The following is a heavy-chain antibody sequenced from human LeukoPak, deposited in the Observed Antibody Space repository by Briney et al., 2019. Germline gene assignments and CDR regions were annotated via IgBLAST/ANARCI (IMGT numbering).Heavy chain of an antibody. CDR2: INGSGGST. J-gene: IGHJ5*02. V-gene: IGHV3-23*01. D-gene: IGHD1-26*01. CDR3: AKKYSTGLDP. Sequence: GGSLRLSCAASGFTFSSYAMSWVRQAPGKGLEWVSDINGSGGSTYYADSVKGRFTISRGNSKNTLYLQMNSLRAEDTAVYYCAKKYSTGLDPWGQGTLVTVSS. CDR1: GFTFSSYA.